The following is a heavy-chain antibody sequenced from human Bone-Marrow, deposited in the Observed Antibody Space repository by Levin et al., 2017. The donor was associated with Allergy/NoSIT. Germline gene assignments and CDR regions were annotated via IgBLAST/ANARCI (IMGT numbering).Heavy chain of an antibody. CDR1: GDSVSSDIAT. J-gene: IGHJ4*02. CDR2: TFYRSKWYY. D-gene: IGHD1-26*01. CDR3: ARERFISSGKYVLDY. Sequence: PSETLSLTCAISGDSVSSDIATWTRIRQSSSRGLEWLGRTFYRSKWYYDYAVSVESRITINPDTSKNQFSLQLSSVTPEDTAVYYCARERFISSGKYVLDYWGQGTLVTVSS. V-gene: IGHV6-1*01.